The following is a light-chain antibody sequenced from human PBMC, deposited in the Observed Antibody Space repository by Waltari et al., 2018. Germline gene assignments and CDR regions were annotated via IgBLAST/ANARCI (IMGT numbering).Light chain of an antibody. J-gene: IGLJ3*02. CDR2: DVS. V-gene: IGLV2-14*03. CDR3: SSQSSNNVVL. Sequence: QSALTQPASVSGSPGQSITIPCTGLSSDVGSYNSVSWYQDHPGQGPKVIIYDVSDRPSGVSARFSDSKSGNTASLTISGLQAEDEADYYCSSQSSNNVVLFGGGTKVTVL. CDR1: SSDVGSYNS.